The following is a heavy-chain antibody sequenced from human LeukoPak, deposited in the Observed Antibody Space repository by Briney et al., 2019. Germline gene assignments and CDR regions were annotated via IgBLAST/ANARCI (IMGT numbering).Heavy chain of an antibody. CDR2: ISSSSSYI. V-gene: IGHV3-21*01. J-gene: IGHJ4*02. CDR3: ARGGVGATTLTVDY. CDR1: GFTFSSYS. D-gene: IGHD1-26*01. Sequence: GRSLRLSCAASGFTFSSYSMNWVRQAPGKGLEWVSSISSSSSYIYYADSVKGRFTISRDNAKNSLYLQMNSLRAEDTAVYYCARGGVGATTLTVDYWGQGTLVTVSS.